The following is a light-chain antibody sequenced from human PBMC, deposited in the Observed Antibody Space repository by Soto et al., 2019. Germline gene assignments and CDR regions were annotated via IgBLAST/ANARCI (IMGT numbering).Light chain of an antibody. CDR3: QQDNSYSEA. V-gene: IGKV1-5*03. CDR1: QTISSW. J-gene: IGKJ1*01. CDR2: KAS. Sequence: DIQMTQSPSTLSGSVGDRVTITCRASQTISSWLAWYQQKPGKAPKLLIYKASTLKSGVPSRFSGSGSGTEVTLSISSLQPDDFATYYCQQDNSYSEAVGQGTKVELK.